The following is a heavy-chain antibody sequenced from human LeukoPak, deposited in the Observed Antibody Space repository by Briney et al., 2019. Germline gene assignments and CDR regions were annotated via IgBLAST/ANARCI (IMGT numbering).Heavy chain of an antibody. CDR3: ARDRITGTNTWFDT. D-gene: IGHD1-7*01. CDR2: IFHDGST. J-gene: IGHJ5*02. V-gene: IGHV4-38-2*02. Sequence: SETLSLICAVSGSSIRSDYFWGWIRQSLGRGLEWVASIFHDGSTYYNPSLKSRVTISVDTSKNQFSLKLRSVTAADTAIYYCARDRITGTNTWFDTWGQGALITVSS. CDR1: GSSIRSDYF.